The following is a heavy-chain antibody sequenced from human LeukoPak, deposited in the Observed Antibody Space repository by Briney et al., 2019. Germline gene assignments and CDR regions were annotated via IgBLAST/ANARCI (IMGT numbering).Heavy chain of an antibody. D-gene: IGHD5-12*01. CDR2: ISGSGGST. CDR3: AKGGLYSGYVLDY. V-gene: IGHV3-23*01. J-gene: IGHJ4*02. CDR1: GFTFSSYG. Sequence: AGGSLRLSCAASGFTFSSYGMSWVRQAPGKGLEWVSAISGSGGSTYYADSVKGRFTISRDNSKNTLYLQMNSLRAEDTAVYYCAKGGLYSGYVLDYWGQGTLVTVSS.